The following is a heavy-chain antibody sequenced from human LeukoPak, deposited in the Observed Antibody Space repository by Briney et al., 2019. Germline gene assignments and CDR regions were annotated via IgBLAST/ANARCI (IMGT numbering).Heavy chain of an antibody. CDR3: ARPAVDTVYSFDS. V-gene: IGHV1-69*04. CDR2: IIPIVDIT. D-gene: IGHD6-13*01. J-gene: IGHJ4*02. CDR1: GGTFSSYA. Sequence: GSSVKVSCKASGGTFSSYAISWVRQAPGQGLERMGRIIPIVDITNYAQKFQGRVTITADKSTSTAYMELSSLRSEDTAVYYCARPAVDTVYSFDSWGQGTLVSVSS.